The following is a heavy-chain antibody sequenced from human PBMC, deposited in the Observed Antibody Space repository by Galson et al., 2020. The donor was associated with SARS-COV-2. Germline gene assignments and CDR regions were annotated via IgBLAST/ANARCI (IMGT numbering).Heavy chain of an antibody. CDR1: GFSFSDFA. D-gene: IGHD5-12*01. J-gene: IGHJ4*01. V-gene: IGHV3-30*04. CDR3: AKDQRTSGYDFCYF. CDR2: VSSGGHK. Sequence: GGSLRLSCTASGFSFSDFAMHWVRQAPGKGPEWVAVVSSGGHKYYADSVKGRFTISRDNSKKTLLLQMDRLRPEDTALYYCAKDQRTSGYDFCYFWGHGTLVTVSS.